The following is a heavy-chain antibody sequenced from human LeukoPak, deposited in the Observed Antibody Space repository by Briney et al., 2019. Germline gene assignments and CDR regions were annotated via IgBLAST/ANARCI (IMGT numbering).Heavy chain of an antibody. CDR2: TYYSGST. Sequence: SETLSLTCTVSGGSISSSSYYWGWIRQPPGKGLEWIGSTYYSGSTYYNPSLKSRVTISVDTSKNQFSLKLSSVTAADTAVYYCARPASYYYDSSGSPKNDYWGQGTLVTVSS. V-gene: IGHV4-39*01. J-gene: IGHJ4*02. CDR1: GGSISSSSYY. CDR3: ARPASYYYDSSGSPKNDY. D-gene: IGHD3-22*01.